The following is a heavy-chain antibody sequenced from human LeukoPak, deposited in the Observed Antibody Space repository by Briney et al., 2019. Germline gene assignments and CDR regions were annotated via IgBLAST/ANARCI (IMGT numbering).Heavy chain of an antibody. CDR1: GFTFSDYY. Sequence: GGSLRLSCAASGFTFSDYYMDWVRQAPGKGLEWVGRIRNKAHSYTTEYAASVKGRFTVSRDDSKNSLYLQMNSLKTEDTAIYFSARDLGQQGFDYWGQGTLVTVSS. CDR2: IRNKAHSYTT. V-gene: IGHV3-72*01. CDR3: ARDLGQQGFDY. D-gene: IGHD6-13*01. J-gene: IGHJ4*02.